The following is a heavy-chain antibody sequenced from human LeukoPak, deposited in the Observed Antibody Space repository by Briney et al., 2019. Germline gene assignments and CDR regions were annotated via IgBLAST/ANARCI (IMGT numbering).Heavy chain of an antibody. CDR2: IYYSGST. CDR3: ARSSLARWLQLPNDAFDI. CDR1: GGSISSSSYY. Sequence: SQTLPLTCTVSGGSISSSSYYWGWIRQPPGKGLEWIGSIYYSGSTYYNPSLKSRVTISVDTSKNQFSLKLSSVTAADTAVYYCARSSLARWLQLPNDAFDIWGQGTMVTVSS. J-gene: IGHJ3*02. D-gene: IGHD5-12*01. V-gene: IGHV4-39*01.